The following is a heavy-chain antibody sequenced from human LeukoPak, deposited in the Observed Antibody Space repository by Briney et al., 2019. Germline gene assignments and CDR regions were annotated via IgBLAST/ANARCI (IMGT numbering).Heavy chain of an antibody. CDR3: AKVNIVLMVYADSDY. V-gene: IGHV3-23*01. CDR2: ISGSGGST. J-gene: IGHJ4*02. D-gene: IGHD2-8*01. CDR1: GFTFSSYA. Sequence: GGSLRLSCAASGFTFSSYAMSWVRQAPGKGLEWVSAISGSGGSTYYADSVKGRFTISRDNSKNTLYLQMNSLRAEDTAVYYCAKVNIVLMVYADSDYWGQGTLVTVSS.